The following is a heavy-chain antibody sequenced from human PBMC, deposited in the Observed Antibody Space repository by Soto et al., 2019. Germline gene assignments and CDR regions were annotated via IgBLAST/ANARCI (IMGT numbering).Heavy chain of an antibody. V-gene: IGHV4-31*03. D-gene: IGHD6-13*01. Sequence: SETLSLTCTVSGGSISSGGYYWSWIRQHPGKGLEWIGYIYYSGSTYYNPSLKSRVTISVDTSKNQSSLKLSSVTAADTAVYYCARGHSSSWLPLNWFDPWGQGTLVTVSS. J-gene: IGHJ5*02. CDR3: ARGHSSSWLPLNWFDP. CDR2: IYYSGST. CDR1: GGSISSGGYY.